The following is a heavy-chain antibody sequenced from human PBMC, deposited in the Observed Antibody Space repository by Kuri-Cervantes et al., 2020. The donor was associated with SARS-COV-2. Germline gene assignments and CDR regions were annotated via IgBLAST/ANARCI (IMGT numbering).Heavy chain of an antibody. CDR3: ARGGGYSNLWYYFDY. V-gene: IGHV4-59*02. CDR1: GGSVSSYY. D-gene: IGHD4-11*01. CDR2: IYYSGST. J-gene: IGHJ4*02. Sequence: SETLSLTCTVSGGSVSSYYWSWFRQPPGKGLEWIGYIYYSGSTNYNPSLKSRVTIPVDTSKNQFSLKLSSVTAADTAVYYCARGGGYSNLWYYFDYWGQGTLVTVSS.